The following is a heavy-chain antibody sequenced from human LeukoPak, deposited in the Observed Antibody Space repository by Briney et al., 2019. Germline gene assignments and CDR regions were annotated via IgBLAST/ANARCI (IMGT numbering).Heavy chain of an antibody. CDR1: GYTFTSYA. Sequence: ASVKVSCKASGYTFTSYAIIWVRQAPGQGLEWVAWISAHNGNTNYAQNLQDRVTVTTDTSTSTAYMELMSLRSDDTAVYYCARGGYFYETSRYFHFDYWGQGTLVTVSS. CDR3: ARGGYFYETSRYFHFDY. CDR2: ISAHNGNT. V-gene: IGHV1-18*01. D-gene: IGHD3-22*01. J-gene: IGHJ4*02.